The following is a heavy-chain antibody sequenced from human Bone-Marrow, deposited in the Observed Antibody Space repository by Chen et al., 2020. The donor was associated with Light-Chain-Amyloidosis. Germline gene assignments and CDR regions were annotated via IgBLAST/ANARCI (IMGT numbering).Heavy chain of an antibody. V-gene: IGHV3-74*01. CDR3: ARDLTTVTV. CDR2: ISGDGSSR. Sequence: EVQLVESGGGLVQPGGSLRLSCAASGFSIDTYWLHWVSQAPGKGLVWVSRISGDGSSRSYADSVKGRFTISRDNVKNILYLEMNSLRVEDTATYYCARDLTTVTVWGQGTTVTVSS. D-gene: IGHD4-17*01. CDR1: GFSIDTYW. J-gene: IGHJ6*02.